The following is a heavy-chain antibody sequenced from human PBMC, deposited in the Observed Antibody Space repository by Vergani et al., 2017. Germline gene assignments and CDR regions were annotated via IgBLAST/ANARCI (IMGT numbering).Heavy chain of an antibody. CDR3: AKDRSGSYYGDFDY. J-gene: IGHJ4*02. CDR2: ISWNSGSI. Sequence: EVQLVESGGGLVQPGRSLRLSCAASGFTFDDYAMHWVRQAPGTGLEWVSGISWNSGSIGYADSVKGRFTISRDNAKNSLYLQMNSLRAEDTALYYCAKDRSGSYYGDFDYWGQGTLVTVSS. D-gene: IGHD1-26*01. V-gene: IGHV3-9*01. CDR1: GFTFDDYA.